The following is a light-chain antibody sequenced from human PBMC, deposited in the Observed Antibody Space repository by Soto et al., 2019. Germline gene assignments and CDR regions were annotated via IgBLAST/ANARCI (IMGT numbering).Light chain of an antibody. CDR1: QSISDS. CDR2: AAS. V-gene: IGKV1-39*01. CDR3: QQSDSTPLT. Sequence: DIQLTQSPSSLSASVGDRVTITCRASQSISDSLHWYQLKPGQVPKVLIYAASSLQSGVPSRFSGSGSETDFTLTITSLQPEDFAIYYCQQSDSTPLTFGGGTRVEIK. J-gene: IGKJ4*01.